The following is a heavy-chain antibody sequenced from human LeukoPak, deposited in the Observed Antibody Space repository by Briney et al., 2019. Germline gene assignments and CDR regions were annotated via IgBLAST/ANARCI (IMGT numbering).Heavy chain of an antibody. Sequence: SQTLSLTCAISGDIVSINSAAWNWIRQSPSRGLEWLGRTYQRSKWYNDYAVSVKSRITINPDISKNRFSLQLNSVTPEDTAVYYCARSPSPYSSGWYFDYWGQGTLVTVSS. V-gene: IGHV6-1*01. J-gene: IGHJ4*02. CDR1: GDIVSINSAA. CDR2: TYQRSKWYN. CDR3: ARSPSPYSSGWYFDY. D-gene: IGHD6-19*01.